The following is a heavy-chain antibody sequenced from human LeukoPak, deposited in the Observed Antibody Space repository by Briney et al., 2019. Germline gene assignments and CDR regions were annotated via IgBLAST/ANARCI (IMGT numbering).Heavy chain of an antibody. V-gene: IGHV6-1*01. J-gene: IGHJ5*02. Sequence: SQTLSLTCAISGDSVSSNSVTWNWIRQSPSRGLEWLGRTYYRSMWYNDYAVSVRGRITVNPDTSKNQFSLHLNSVTPEDTAVYYCARRLTQYDCFDPWGQGILVTVSS. D-gene: IGHD2-2*01. CDR2: TYYRSMWYN. CDR1: GDSVSSNSVT. CDR3: ARRLTQYDCFDP.